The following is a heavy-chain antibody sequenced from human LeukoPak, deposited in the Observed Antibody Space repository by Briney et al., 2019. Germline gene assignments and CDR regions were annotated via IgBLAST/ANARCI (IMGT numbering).Heavy chain of an antibody. D-gene: IGHD5-18*01. V-gene: IGHV3-7*01. Sequence: TGGSLRLSCAASGFTFSSYWMSWVRQAPGKGLEWVANIKQDGSEKYYVDSVKGRFTISRDNAKNSLYLQMNSLRAEDTAVYYCARDRRRGYSYGCFDYWGQGTLVTVSS. J-gene: IGHJ4*02. CDR3: ARDRRRGYSYGCFDY. CDR2: IKQDGSEK. CDR1: GFTFSSYW.